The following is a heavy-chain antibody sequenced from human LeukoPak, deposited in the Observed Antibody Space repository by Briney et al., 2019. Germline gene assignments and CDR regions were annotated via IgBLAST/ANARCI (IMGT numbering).Heavy chain of an antibody. V-gene: IGHV3-48*01. CDR3: ARAGGSSGYYDSFDY. CDR1: GFTFSSHW. CDR2: LSSTNSI. D-gene: IGHD3-22*01. Sequence: GGSLRLSCAASGFTFSSHWMSWVRQAPGKGLEWLSYLSSTNSIHYADSVKGRFTISRDNAKNSLYLQMNSLRAEDTAVYYCARAGGSSGYYDSFDYWGQGTLVTVSS. J-gene: IGHJ4*02.